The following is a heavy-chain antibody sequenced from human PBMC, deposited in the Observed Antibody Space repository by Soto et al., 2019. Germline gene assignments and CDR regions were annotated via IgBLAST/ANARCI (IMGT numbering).Heavy chain of an antibody. CDR1: GCTLTSYG. V-gene: IGHV1-18*01. J-gene: IGHJ6*03. Sequence: ASVKVSSKASGCTLTSYGINWVRQAPGQGLEWMGWISAYNGNTNYAQKLQGRVTMTTDTSTSTAYMELRCLRSDDTAVYYCARWVADNDYYYYYMDVWGKGTTVTVSS. D-gene: IGHD2-15*01. CDR3: ARWVADNDYYYYYMDV. CDR2: ISAYNGNT.